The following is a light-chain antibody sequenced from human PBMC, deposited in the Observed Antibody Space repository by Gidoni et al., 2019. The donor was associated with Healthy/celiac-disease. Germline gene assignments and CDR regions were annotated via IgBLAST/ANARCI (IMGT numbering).Light chain of an antibody. CDR1: NIGSKS. V-gene: IGLV3-21*04. CDR2: YES. J-gene: IGLJ1*01. CDR3: QVWDSSSDHYV. Sequence: SYVLTPPPSVSVAPGKTARITCGGNNIGSKSVHWYQQKPGQAPVLVIYYESDRPSGIPERFSGSNAGNTATLTISRVEAGDEADYYCQVWDSSSDHYVFGTGTKVTVL.